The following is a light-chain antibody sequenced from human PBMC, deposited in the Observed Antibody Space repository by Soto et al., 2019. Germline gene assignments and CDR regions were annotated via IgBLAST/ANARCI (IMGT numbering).Light chain of an antibody. V-gene: IGLV1-40*01. CDR1: SSNIGAGYD. J-gene: IGLJ1*01. CDR3: SSFTNTYSYV. CDR2: RNS. Sequence: QSVLTQPPSVSGAPGQRVTISCSGSSSNIGAGYDVHWYQQLPGTAPKLLIFRNSNRPSGVPDRFSGSKSGSSASLAITGLQAEDEADYYCSSFTNTYSYVFGTGTKVTVL.